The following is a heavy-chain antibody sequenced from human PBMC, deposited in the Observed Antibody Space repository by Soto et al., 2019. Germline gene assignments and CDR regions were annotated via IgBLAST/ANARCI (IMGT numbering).Heavy chain of an antibody. D-gene: IGHD1-26*01. CDR1: VFTFISYG. V-gene: IGHV3-30*18. CDR3: AKDLRGLLRYYYYGMDV. Sequence: GGSLRLSCASSVFTFISYGMHWVRQAPGKGLEWVAVISYDGSNKYYADSVKGRFTISRDNSKNTLYLQMNSLRAEDTAVYYCAKDLRGLLRYYYYGMDVWGQGTTVTVSS. J-gene: IGHJ6*02. CDR2: ISYDGSNK.